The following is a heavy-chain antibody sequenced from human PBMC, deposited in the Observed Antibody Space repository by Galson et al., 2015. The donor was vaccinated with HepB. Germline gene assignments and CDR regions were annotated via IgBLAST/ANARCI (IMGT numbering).Heavy chain of an antibody. CDR3: AKDYLEAVWHSSGYYYAGAFDI. D-gene: IGHD3-22*01. J-gene: IGHJ3*02. CDR1: GFTFSSYG. V-gene: IGHV3-30*18. CDR2: ISYDGSNK. Sequence: SLRLSCAASGFTFSSYGMHWVRQAPGKGLEWVAVISYDGSNKYYADSVKGRFTISRDNSKNMLYLQMNSLRAEDTAVYYCAKDYLEAVWHSSGYYYAGAFDIWGQGTMVTVSS.